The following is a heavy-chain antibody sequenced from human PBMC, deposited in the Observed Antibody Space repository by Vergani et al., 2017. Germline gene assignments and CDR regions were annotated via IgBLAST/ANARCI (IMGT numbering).Heavy chain of an antibody. Sequence: QVQLQESGPGLVKPSQTLSLTCTVSGGSINTDDSYWSWIRQSPGKGLEWIGYIYYDGKTYNNPSFESRLSISMDMSNNRFSLKLSSMTAADTAVYYCVRVPRCGPDCFTFEYFQDWGQGARVIVSS. CDR2: IYYDGKT. CDR3: VRVPRCGPDCFTFEYFQD. CDR1: GGSINTDDSY. J-gene: IGHJ1*01. D-gene: IGHD2-21*02. V-gene: IGHV4-30-4*01.